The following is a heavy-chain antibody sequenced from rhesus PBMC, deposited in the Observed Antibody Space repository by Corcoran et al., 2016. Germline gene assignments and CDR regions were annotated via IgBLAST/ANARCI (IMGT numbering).Heavy chain of an antibody. D-gene: IGHD5-12*01. CDR1: GGSVSGYW. J-gene: IGHJ5-2*02. V-gene: IGHV4-160*01. CDR2: IRSGGPT. Sequence: QVQLQQWGEGLVKPSETLSLTCAVYGGSVSGYWWGWIRQPPGKGLEWFGRIRSGGPTNSHPTLKSRSTISIATSKTHFSLKLSSVTAADTAVYYCARLGAGYEADSLDVWGRGVLVTVSS. CDR3: ARLGAGYEADSLDV.